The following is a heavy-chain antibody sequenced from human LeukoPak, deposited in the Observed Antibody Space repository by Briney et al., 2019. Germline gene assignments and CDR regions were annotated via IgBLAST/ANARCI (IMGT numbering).Heavy chain of an antibody. CDR1: GGSISSYY. J-gene: IGHJ5*02. CDR3: ARGIAAAGTGP. CDR2: IYTSGST. Sequence: SETLSLTCTVSGGSISSYYWSWIRQPPGKGLEWIGYIYTSGSTNYNPSLKSRVTISVDTSKNQFSLKLSSVTAADTAVYHCARGIAAAGTGPWGQGTLVTVSS. V-gene: IGHV4-4*09. D-gene: IGHD6-13*01.